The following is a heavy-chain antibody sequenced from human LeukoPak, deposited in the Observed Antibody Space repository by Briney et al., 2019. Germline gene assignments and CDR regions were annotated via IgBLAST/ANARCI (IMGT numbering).Heavy chain of an antibody. Sequence: ASVKVSCKASGYTFTGYYMHWVRQAPGQGLEWMGWINPNSGGTNYAQKFRGRVTMTRDTSISTAYMELSRLRSDDTAVYYCARDPRLTSMVGNYYSYMDVWGKGTTVTVSS. CDR2: INPNSGGT. CDR1: GYTFTGYY. CDR3: ARDPRLTSMVGNYYSYMDV. D-gene: IGHD5-18*01. J-gene: IGHJ6*03. V-gene: IGHV1-2*02.